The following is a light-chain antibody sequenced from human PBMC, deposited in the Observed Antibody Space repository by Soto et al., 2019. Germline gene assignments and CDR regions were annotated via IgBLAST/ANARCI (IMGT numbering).Light chain of an antibody. V-gene: IGKV3-20*01. CDR1: QSLGGNF. CDR3: QQYDVSPPFT. J-gene: IGKJ5*01. CDR2: GAS. Sequence: EIVLTQSPGTLSLSPGERATLSCRASQSLGGNFLAWYQEKPGQAPRLLIYGASSRASGVPDRFSGSGSGTDFTLTISRLEPEDYAIYYCQQYDVSPPFTFGQGTRLEIK.